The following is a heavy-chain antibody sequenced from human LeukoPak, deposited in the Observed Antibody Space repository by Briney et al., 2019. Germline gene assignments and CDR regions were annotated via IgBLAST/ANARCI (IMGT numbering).Heavy chain of an antibody. D-gene: IGHD3-22*01. J-gene: IGHJ4*02. Sequence: PGGSLRLSCAASGFTFSSYAMHWVRQAPGKGLEWVAVISYDGSNKYYADSVKGRFTISRDNSKNTLYLQMNSLRAEDTAVYYCARDLDSSGYYPGGFDHWGQGTLVTVSS. V-gene: IGHV3-30-3*01. CDR2: ISYDGSNK. CDR3: ARDLDSSGYYPGGFDH. CDR1: GFTFSSYA.